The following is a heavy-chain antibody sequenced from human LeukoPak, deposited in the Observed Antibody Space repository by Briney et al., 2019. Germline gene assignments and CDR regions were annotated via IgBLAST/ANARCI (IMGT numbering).Heavy chain of an antibody. D-gene: IGHD3-16*01. V-gene: IGHV4-59*08. J-gene: IGHJ4*02. CDR3: ARAVGAITDCDY. CDR1: GRSITNYC. CDR2: NYYNGNT. Sequence: SQTPSLTWTVAGRSITNYCSGWVRQPPGEGMGWIEYNYYNGNTYYNPSHRSRVTISVDTFKNQFSLKLTAVTAADTAVYYWARAVGAITDCDYWGQGTLVTVSS.